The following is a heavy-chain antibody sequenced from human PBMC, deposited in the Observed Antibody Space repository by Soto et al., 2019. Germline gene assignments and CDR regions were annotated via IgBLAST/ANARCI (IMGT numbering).Heavy chain of an antibody. J-gene: IGHJ6*02. D-gene: IGHD3-3*01. CDR1: GFTFSSYW. V-gene: IGHV3-7*01. CDR3: ARVRGGTYYDFWSGYYYYGMDV. Sequence: PGGSLRLSCAASGFTFSSYWMSWVRQAPGKGLEWVANIKQDGSEKYYVDSVKGRFTISRDNAKNSLYLQMNSLRAEDTAVYYCARVRGGTYYDFWSGYYYYGMDVWGQGTTVTVSS. CDR2: IKQDGSEK.